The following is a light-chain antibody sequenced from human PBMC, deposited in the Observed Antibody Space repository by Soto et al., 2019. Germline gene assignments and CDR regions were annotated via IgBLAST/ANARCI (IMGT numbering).Light chain of an antibody. Sequence: QSVLTQPPSVSGAPGQMVTISCTGSSSNIGAGFAVNWYQQLPGTAPKLIVYVNNNRPSGVPDRFSGSKSGTSGSLAITGLQEEDEADYYCQSYHPGPRGVFGTGTQVTVL. CDR3: QSYHPGPRGV. J-gene: IGLJ1*01. CDR1: SSNIGAGFA. V-gene: IGLV1-40*01. CDR2: VNN.